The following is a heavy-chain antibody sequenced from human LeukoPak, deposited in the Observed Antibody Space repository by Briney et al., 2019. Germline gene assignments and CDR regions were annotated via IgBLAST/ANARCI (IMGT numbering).Heavy chain of an antibody. CDR3: ARADCSGGSCYSSYFYYYYYMDV. J-gene: IGHJ6*03. CDR2: ISWNSGSI. D-gene: IGHD2-15*01. V-gene: IGHV3-9*01. CDR1: GFTFDDYA. Sequence: GGSLRLSCAASGFTFDDYAMHWVRQAPGKGLEWVSGISWNSGSIGYADSVKGRFTISRDSAKNSLYLQMNSLRAEDTALYYCARADCSGGSCYSSYFYYYYYMDVWGKGTTVTVSS.